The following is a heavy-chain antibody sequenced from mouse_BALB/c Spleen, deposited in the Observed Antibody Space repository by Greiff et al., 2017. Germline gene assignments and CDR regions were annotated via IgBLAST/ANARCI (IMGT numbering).Heavy chain of an antibody. CDR3: ARGLLRYYAMDY. Sequence: VQLQQSAAELARPGASVKMSCKASGYTFTSYTMHWVKQRPGQGLEWIGYINPSSGYTEYNQKFKDKTTLTADKSSSTAYMQLSSLTSEDSAVYYCARGLLRYYAMDYWGQGTSVTVSS. J-gene: IGHJ4*01. V-gene: IGHV1-4*02. CDR1: GYTFTSYT. CDR2: INPSSGYT. D-gene: IGHD1-1*01.